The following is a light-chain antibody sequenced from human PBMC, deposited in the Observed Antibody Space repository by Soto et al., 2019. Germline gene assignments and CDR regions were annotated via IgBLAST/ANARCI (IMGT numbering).Light chain of an antibody. CDR2: MTS. CDR1: QSFSGW. V-gene: IGKV1-5*03. CDR3: QYFDTYYN. J-gene: IGKJ2*01. Sequence: DIQMTQSPSTLSASVGDRVTITCRASQSFSGWLAWYQQKPGKAPKLLIHMTSTLESGVPSRFSGRGSGTEFTLTISCLQPEDFATYYCQYFDTYYNFGQGTKLDIK.